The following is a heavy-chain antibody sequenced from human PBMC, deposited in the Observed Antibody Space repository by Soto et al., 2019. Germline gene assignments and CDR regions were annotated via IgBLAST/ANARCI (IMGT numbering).Heavy chain of an antibody. Sequence: QVLLVESGGGVVQPGRSLRLSCSASGFTFSSHGMHWGRQARGTGLEWVAVISYDGSNEYYGELVKGRFTISRDNSNNTVYLRTDSLRAAVTAVYSCVNDKRIKLDCSDSAFYSCYSNCSCDGWVYSVCYW. D-gene: IGHD2-21*01. CDR1: GFTFSSHG. CDR3: VNDKRIKLDCSDSAFYSCYSNCSCDGWVYSVCYW. V-gene: IGHV3-30*18. CDR2: ISYDGSNE. J-gene: IGHJ2*01.